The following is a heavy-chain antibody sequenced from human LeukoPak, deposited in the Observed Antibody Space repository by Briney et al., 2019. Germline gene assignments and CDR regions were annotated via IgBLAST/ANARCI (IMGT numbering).Heavy chain of an antibody. CDR3: ASNTAMVPGLDAFDI. Sequence: SQTLSLTCTASGGSISSGGYYWSWIRQHPGKGLEWIGYIYYSGSTYYNPSLKSRVTISVDTSKNQFSLKLSSVTAADTAVYYCASNTAMVPGLDAFDIWGQGTMVTVSS. V-gene: IGHV4-31*03. CDR2: IYYSGST. D-gene: IGHD5-18*01. J-gene: IGHJ3*02. CDR1: GGSISSGGYY.